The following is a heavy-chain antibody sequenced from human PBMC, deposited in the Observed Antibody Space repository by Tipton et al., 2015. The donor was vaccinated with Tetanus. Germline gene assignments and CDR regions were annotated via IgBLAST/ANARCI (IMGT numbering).Heavy chain of an antibody. CDR3: ASSLEQWLVTDY. V-gene: IGHV1-46*03. Sequence: QSGAEVKKPGASVKVSCKASGYTFTSYYMHWVRQAPGQGLEWMGIINPSGGSTSYAQKFQGRVTMTRDTSTSTVYMELSSLRSEDTAVYYCASSLEQWLVTDYWGQGTLVTVSS. CDR2: INPSGGST. J-gene: IGHJ4*02. CDR1: GYTFTSYY. D-gene: IGHD6-19*01.